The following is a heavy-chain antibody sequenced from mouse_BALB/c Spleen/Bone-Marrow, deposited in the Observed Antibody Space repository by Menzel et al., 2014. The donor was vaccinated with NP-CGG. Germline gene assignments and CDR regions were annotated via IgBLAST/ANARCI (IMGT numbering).Heavy chain of an antibody. D-gene: IGHD2-14*01. V-gene: IGHV14-3*02. CDR2: IDPASGNT. Sequence: VQLKQSGAELVKPGASVKLSCTASGFNIKDTYLHWVKQRPEQGLDWIGGIDPASGNTKYDPKFQGKATITADTSSNTAYLQLSSLASEDTAVYYCAIYRYGWYFDVWGAGTTVTVSS. J-gene: IGHJ1*01. CDR1: GFNIKDTY. CDR3: AIYRYGWYFDV.